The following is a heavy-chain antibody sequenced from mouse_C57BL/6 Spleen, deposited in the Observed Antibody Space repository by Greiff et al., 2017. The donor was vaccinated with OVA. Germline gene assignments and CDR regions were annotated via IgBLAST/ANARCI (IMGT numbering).Heavy chain of an antibody. J-gene: IGHJ4*01. CDR2: INPNNGGT. CDR1: GYTFTDYY. V-gene: IGHV1-26*01. CDR3: ARDPYYGSREGAMDY. D-gene: IGHD1-1*01. Sequence: VQLQQSGPELVKPGASVKISCKASGYTFTDYYMTWVQQSHGQSLEWIGDINPNNGGTSYNQTFKGKATLTVDKSSSTAYMELRSLTSEDSAVYYCARDPYYGSREGAMDYWGQGTSVTVSS.